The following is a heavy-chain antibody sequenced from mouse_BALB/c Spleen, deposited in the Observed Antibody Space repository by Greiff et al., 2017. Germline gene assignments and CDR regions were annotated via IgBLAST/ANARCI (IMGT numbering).Heavy chain of an antibody. CDR3: AKKGDDYEDAMDY. CDR1: GYTFTSYY. D-gene: IGHD2-4*01. J-gene: IGHJ4*01. Sequence: VQLQQSGPELVKPGASVRISCKASGYTFTSYYIHWVKQRPGQGLEWIGWIYPGNVNTKYNEKFKGKATLTADKSSSTAYMQLSSLTSEDSAVYFCAKKGDDYEDAMDYWGQGTSVTVSS. CDR2: IYPGNVNT. V-gene: IGHV1S56*01.